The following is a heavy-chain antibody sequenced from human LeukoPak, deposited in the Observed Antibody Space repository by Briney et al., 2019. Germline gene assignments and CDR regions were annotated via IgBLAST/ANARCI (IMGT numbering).Heavy chain of an antibody. CDR3: ARDHRGGRGYSYGYGLD. D-gene: IGHD5-18*01. V-gene: IGHV1-2*02. Sequence: ASLKVSCKASGYTFTCYYMHWVRQAPGQGLEWMGWINPNSGGTNYAQKFQGRVTMTRDTSISTAYMELSRLRSDDTAVYYCARDHRGGRGYSYGYGLDWGQGTLVTVSS. J-gene: IGHJ4*02. CDR2: INPNSGGT. CDR1: GYTFTCYY.